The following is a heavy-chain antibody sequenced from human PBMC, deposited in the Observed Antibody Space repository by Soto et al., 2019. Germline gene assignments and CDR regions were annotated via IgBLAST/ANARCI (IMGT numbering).Heavy chain of an antibody. CDR1: GYSFTSYW. D-gene: IGHD6-19*01. Sequence: PGESLKISCKGSGYSFTSYWISWVRQMPGKGLEWMGRIDPSDSYSNYSPSFQGHVTISADKSISTAYLQWSSLKASDTATYYCARLSMYTSGWSSPFDYWGQGALVTVSS. J-gene: IGHJ4*02. V-gene: IGHV5-10-1*01. CDR3: ARLSMYTSGWSSPFDY. CDR2: IDPSDSYS.